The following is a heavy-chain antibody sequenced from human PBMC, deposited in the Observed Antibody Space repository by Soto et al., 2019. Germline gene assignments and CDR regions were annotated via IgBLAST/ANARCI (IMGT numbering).Heavy chain of an antibody. J-gene: IGHJ6*02. V-gene: IGHV1-46*01. CDR3: ASSIGYYYYGMDV. CDR2: INPSGGST. CDR1: GYTFTSYY. D-gene: IGHD2-15*01. Sequence: ASVKVSCKXSGYTFTSYYMHWVRQAPGQGLEWMGIINPSGGSTSYAQKFQGRVTMTRDTSTSTVYMELSSLRSEDTAVYYCASSIGYYYYGMDVWGQGTTVTVSS.